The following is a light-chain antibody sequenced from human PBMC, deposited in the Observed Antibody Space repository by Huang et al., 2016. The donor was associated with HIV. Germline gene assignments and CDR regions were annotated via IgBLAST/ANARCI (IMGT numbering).Light chain of an antibody. CDR2: LSS. CDR1: QSLLHTNGYYY. V-gene: IGKV2-28*01. CDR3: MQALQTPRT. Sequence: IVMTQSPLSLPVTPGEPASISCRSSQSLLHTNGYYYVDWYLQKPGQSPQLRIYLSSNRASGVPDRFSGGGSVIDFTLKISSVEAEDVGIYYCMQALQTPRTFGQGTRLEIK. J-gene: IGKJ5*01.